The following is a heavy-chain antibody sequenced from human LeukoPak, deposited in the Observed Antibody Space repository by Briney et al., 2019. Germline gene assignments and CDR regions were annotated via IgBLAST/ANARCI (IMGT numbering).Heavy chain of an antibody. J-gene: IGHJ3*02. D-gene: IGHD2-15*01. CDR1: GFTFSSYA. CDR3: AKSRGRVVAALLGRFGAFDI. CDR2: ISGSGGST. V-gene: IGHV3-23*01. Sequence: PGGSLRLSCAASGFTFSSYAMSWVRQAPGKGLEWVSAISGSGGSTYYADSVKGRFTISRDNSKNTLYLQMNSLRAEDTAVYYCAKSRGRVVAALLGRFGAFDIWGQGTMVTVSS.